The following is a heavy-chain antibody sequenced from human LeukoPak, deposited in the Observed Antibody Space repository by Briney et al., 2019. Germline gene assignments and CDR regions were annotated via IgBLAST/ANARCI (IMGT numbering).Heavy chain of an antibody. Sequence: GGSLRLSCAASGFTFNTFNMNWVRQAPGKGLDWVSSITHGGDYIYYADSVKGRFTTSSGNAKNSMSLQLNSLRVEDTAVYYCARGHYDVLAASYKWTPDYWGQGTLVTVSS. D-gene: IGHD3-9*01. CDR2: ITHGGDYI. CDR1: GFTFNTFN. V-gene: IGHV3-21*01. J-gene: IGHJ4*02. CDR3: ARGHYDVLAASYKWTPDY.